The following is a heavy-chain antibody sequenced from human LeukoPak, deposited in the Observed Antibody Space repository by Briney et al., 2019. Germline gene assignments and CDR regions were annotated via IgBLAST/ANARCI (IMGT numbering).Heavy chain of an antibody. D-gene: IGHD2-21*01. Sequence: SETLSLTCSVSGGSISSTSNYWGWIRQPPGTGLEWIGSIYYSGSTYYNPSLKSRVTISVDTSKNQFSLKLSSVTAADTAVYYCARRLLWWDGFDIWGQGTMVTVSS. CDR1: GGSISSTSNY. J-gene: IGHJ3*02. CDR2: IYYSGST. V-gene: IGHV4-39*01. CDR3: ARRLLWWDGFDI.